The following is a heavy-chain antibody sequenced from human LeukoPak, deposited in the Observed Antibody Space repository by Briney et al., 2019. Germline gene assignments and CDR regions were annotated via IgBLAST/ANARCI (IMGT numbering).Heavy chain of an antibody. CDR3: ARLRTAGYSSGWDPIDY. D-gene: IGHD6-19*01. Sequence: ASVKVSCKASGYTFTSYYMHWVRQAPGQGLEWMGIINPSGGSTSYAQKFQGRVTMTRDTSTSTVYMELSSLRSEDTAVYYCARLRTAGYSSGWDPIDYWGQGTLVTVSS. CDR1: GYTFTSYY. CDR2: INPSGGST. J-gene: IGHJ4*02. V-gene: IGHV1-46*01.